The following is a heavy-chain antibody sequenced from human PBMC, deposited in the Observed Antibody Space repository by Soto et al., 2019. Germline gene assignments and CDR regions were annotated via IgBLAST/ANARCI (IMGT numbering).Heavy chain of an antibody. CDR3: ARHHFYDSSGYYHYYYGMDV. J-gene: IGHJ6*02. Sequence: SETLSLTCTVSGGSISSSSYYWGWIRQPPGKGLEWIGSIYYSGSTYYNPSLKSRVTISVDTSKNQFSLKLSSVTAADTAVYYCARHHFYDSSGYYHYYYGMDVWGQGATVTVSS. CDR1: GGSISSSSYY. CDR2: IYYSGST. V-gene: IGHV4-39*01. D-gene: IGHD3-22*01.